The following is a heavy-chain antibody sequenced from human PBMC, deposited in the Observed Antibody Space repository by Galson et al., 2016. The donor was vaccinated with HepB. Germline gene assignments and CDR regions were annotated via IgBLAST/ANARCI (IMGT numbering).Heavy chain of an antibody. V-gene: IGHV4-34*01. CDR3: ARDSVGNYYGSGSYGLYYYYGMDV. D-gene: IGHD3-10*01. CDR2: INHSGST. J-gene: IGHJ6*02. CDR1: GGSFSAYY. Sequence: ETLSLTCEVYGGSFSAYYWGWIRQPPGKGLEWIGEINHSGSTNYNPSLKSRVTISEDKSKNQFSLKIRFAVVADTAVYYCARDSVGNYYGSGSYGLYYYYGMDVWGQGTTVTVSS.